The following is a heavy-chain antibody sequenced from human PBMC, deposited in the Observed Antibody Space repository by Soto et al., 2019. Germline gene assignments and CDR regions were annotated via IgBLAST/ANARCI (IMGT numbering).Heavy chain of an antibody. CDR3: AKGFYSSTQEMNWFDP. CDR2: ISGSGGST. D-gene: IGHD6-13*01. V-gene: IGHV3-23*01. J-gene: IGHJ5*02. CDR1: GFTFSSYA. Sequence: GGSLRLSCAASGFTFSSYAMSWVRQAPGKGLEWVSAISGSGGSTYYADSVKGRFTISRDNSKNTLYLQMNSLRAEDTAVYYCAKGFYSSTQEMNWFDPWGQGTLVTVSS.